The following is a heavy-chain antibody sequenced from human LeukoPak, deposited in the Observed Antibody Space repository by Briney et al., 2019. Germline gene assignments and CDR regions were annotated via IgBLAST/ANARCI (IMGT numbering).Heavy chain of an antibody. CDR1: GFTFSSYW. CDR2: INHNGNVN. CDR3: ARGGGLDV. D-gene: IGHD3-16*01. V-gene: IGHV3-7*03. J-gene: IGHJ6*02. Sequence: GGSLRLSCAASGFTFSSYWMNWARQAPGKGLEWVASINHNGNVNYYVDSVKGRFTISRDNAKNSLYMQMSNLRAEDTAVYFCARGGGLDVWGQGATVTVSS.